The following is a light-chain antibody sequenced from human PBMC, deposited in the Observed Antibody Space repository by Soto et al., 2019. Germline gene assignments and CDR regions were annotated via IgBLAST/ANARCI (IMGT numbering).Light chain of an antibody. Sequence: EIVLTQSPGTLSLSPGERATLSSRASQSVSSSYLAWYQQKPGQAPRLLIYGASSRATGIPDRFTGSGSGTDFTLTISRLEPEDFAVFYCHQYGSSPQTFGQGTKVDI. CDR1: QSVSSSY. CDR2: GAS. J-gene: IGKJ1*01. V-gene: IGKV3-20*01. CDR3: HQYGSSPQT.